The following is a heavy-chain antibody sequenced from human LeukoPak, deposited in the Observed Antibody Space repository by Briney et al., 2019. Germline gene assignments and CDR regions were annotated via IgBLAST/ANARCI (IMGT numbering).Heavy chain of an antibody. CDR3: AREGPDILTAYSLDS. D-gene: IGHD3-9*01. Sequence: SETLSLTCTVSGGSISSRSHYWGWIRQPPGKGLEWIGTIYYRGSTYYNPSLKSRVTISVDTSKNQFSLKLSSVTAADTAVYYCAREGPDILTAYSLDSWGQGTLVTVSS. J-gene: IGHJ4*02. V-gene: IGHV4-39*07. CDR2: IYYRGST. CDR1: GGSISSRSHY.